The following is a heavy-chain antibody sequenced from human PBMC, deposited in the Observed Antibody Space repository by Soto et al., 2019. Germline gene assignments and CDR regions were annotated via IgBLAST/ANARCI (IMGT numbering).Heavy chain of an antibody. CDR3: ARDSSSHNGMDV. J-gene: IGHJ6*02. Sequence: QVQLVESGGGVVQPGRSLRLSCAASGFTFSSYAMHWVRQAPGKGLEWVAVISYDGSNKYYADSVKGRFTISRDNSKNTLYLQMNSLRAEDTAVYYCARDSSSHNGMDVWGQGTTVNVSS. D-gene: IGHD6-6*01. V-gene: IGHV3-30-3*01. CDR2: ISYDGSNK. CDR1: GFTFSSYA.